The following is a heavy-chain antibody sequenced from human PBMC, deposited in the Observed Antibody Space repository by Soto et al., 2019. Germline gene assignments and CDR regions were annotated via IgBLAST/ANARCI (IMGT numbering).Heavy chain of an antibody. D-gene: IGHD6-13*01. CDR3: ARGGPSSSWFDNWFDP. CDR1: GYTFTGYY. V-gene: IGHV1-2*04. Sequence: QVQLVQSGAAVKKPGASVKVSCKASGYTFTGYYMHWVRQAPGQGLEWMGWINPNSGGTNYAQKFEGWVTMTRDTSISTAYRELSRLRSDDTAVYYCARGGPSSSWFDNWFDPWGQGSLVTVSS. CDR2: INPNSGGT. J-gene: IGHJ5*02.